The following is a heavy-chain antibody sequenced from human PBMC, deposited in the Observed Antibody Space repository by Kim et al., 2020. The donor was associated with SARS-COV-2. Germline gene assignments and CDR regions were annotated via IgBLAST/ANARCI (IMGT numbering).Heavy chain of an antibody. Sequence: GGSLRLSXXXSGFSFSGYGIHWVRQAPGKGLEWVALISYDGKKKLYGNSVRGRFTIARDEAKKTVSRQMNPLRGDDTAEYFCARVTTVGAMEEWGPETLVAVSS. J-gene: IGHJ4*02. D-gene: IGHD1-26*01. CDR3: ARVTTVGAMEE. CDR2: ISYDGKKK. CDR1: GFSFSGYG. V-gene: IGHV3-33*05.